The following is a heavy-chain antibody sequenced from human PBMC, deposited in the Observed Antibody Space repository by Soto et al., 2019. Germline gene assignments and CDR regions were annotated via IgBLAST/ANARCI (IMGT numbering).Heavy chain of an antibody. CDR3: AREGAAAGFYYYYMDV. D-gene: IGHD6-13*01. CDR2: INPNSGDT. J-gene: IGHJ6*03. Sequence: QVQLVQSGAEVKKPGASVKVSCKASGYTFTGYYVHWVRQAPGQGLEWMGWINPNSGDTNYAQNFQGWVTRTRDTSISTAYMELRRLRSDDTAVYFCAREGAAAGFYYYYMDVWGRGTTVTVSS. CDR1: GYTFTGYY. V-gene: IGHV1-2*04.